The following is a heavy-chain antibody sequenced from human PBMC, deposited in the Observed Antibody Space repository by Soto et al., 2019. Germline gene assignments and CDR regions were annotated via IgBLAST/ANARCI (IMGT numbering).Heavy chain of an antibody. CDR1: GGSITSNY. V-gene: IGHV4-59*01. D-gene: IGHD2-8*01. Sequence: SETLSLTCTVSGGSITSNYWSWIRQPPGKGLEWIGYIYYSGSTNYNPSLNSRVTISVDTSQNQFCLKLSSVTAADTAVYYCASQLGYCTNDKCYEGYFDYWEQETLFAVSS. CDR3: ASQLGYCTNDKCYEGYFDY. CDR2: IYYSGST. J-gene: IGHJ4*02.